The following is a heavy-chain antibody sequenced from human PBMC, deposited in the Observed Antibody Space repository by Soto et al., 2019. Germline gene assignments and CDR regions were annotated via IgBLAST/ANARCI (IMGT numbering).Heavy chain of an antibody. Sequence: EVQLLESGGGLVQPGGSLRLSCAASGFTFSSYAMSWVRQAPGKGLEWVSAISGSGGSTYYADSVKGQFTISRDNSKNTRYLQRISLRAEDTAVYYCAKDPPPGDKAVNTFDYWGQGTLVTVSS. CDR2: ISGSGGST. D-gene: IGHD3-10*01. J-gene: IGHJ4*02. CDR1: GFTFSSYA. CDR3: AKDPPPGDKAVNTFDY. V-gene: IGHV3-23*01.